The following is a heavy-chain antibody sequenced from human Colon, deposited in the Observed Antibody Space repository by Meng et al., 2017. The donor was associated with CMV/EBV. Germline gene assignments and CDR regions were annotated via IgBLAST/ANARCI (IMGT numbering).Heavy chain of an antibody. CDR3: ARVDYSGNYDY. CDR2: IYHSGTT. CDR1: GGSISTSGFF. J-gene: IGHJ4*02. D-gene: IGHD4/OR15-4a*01. Sequence: GSLRLSCTVSGGSISTSGFFWGWIRQPPGKGLEWIGTIYHSGTTYYNPSLKSRVAITVDTSKTQFSLKLSSMTAADTAVYYCARVDYSGNYDYWGQGTLVTVSS. V-gene: IGHV4-39*01.